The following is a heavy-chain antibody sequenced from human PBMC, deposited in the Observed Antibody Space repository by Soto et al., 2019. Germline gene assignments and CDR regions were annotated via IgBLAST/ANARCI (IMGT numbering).Heavy chain of an antibody. Sequence: QVQLQQWGAGLLKPSETLSLTCAVYGGSFSGYYWSWIRQPPGKGLEWIGEINHSGSTNYNPSLKSRVTISVDTSKNQFSLKLSSVTAADTAVYYCARAVGAITMVRLELDYWGQGTPVTVSS. CDR2: INHSGST. CDR1: GGSFSGYY. D-gene: IGHD3-10*01. CDR3: ARAVGAITMVRLELDY. V-gene: IGHV4-34*01. J-gene: IGHJ4*02.